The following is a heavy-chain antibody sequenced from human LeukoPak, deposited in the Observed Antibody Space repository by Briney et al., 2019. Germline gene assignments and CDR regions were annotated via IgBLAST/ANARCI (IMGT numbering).Heavy chain of an antibody. CDR1: GLPIGDFA. J-gene: IGHJ4*02. Sequence: GGSLRLSCVASGLPIGDFAMHWVRQAPGQGLKWVSLISGDGVSTFFTDSVKGRFSISRDNSKNSLFLEMSSLRTEDTAMYYCARESGKFDYWGQGTLVAVSS. CDR2: ISGDGVST. V-gene: IGHV3-43*02. CDR3: ARESGKFDY.